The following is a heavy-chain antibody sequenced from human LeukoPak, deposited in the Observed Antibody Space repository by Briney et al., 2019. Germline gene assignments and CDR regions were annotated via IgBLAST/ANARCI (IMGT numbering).Heavy chain of an antibody. CDR3: ACLVQVVRGVPSQH. CDR1: GFTFSSYG. V-gene: IGHV3-30*02. D-gene: IGHD3-10*01. J-gene: IGHJ1*01. CDR2: IRYDGSNK. Sequence: GGSPRLSCAASGFTFSSYGMHWVRQAPGKGLEWVAFIRYDGSNKYYADSVKGRFTISRDNSKNTLYLQMNSLRAEDTAVYYCACLVQVVRGVPSQHWGQGTLVTVSS.